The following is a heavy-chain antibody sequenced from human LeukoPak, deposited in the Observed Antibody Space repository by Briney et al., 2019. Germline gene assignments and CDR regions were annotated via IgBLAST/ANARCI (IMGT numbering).Heavy chain of an antibody. CDR3: ARGVGSGSRLRAGDY. CDR1: GFTVSSNY. V-gene: IGHV3-53*01. CDR2: IYSGGST. J-gene: IGHJ4*02. D-gene: IGHD1-26*01. Sequence: GGSLRLSCAASGFTVSSNYMSWVRQAPGKGLEWVSVIYSGGSTYYADSVKGRFTISRDNSKNTLYLQMNSLRAEDTAVYYCARGVGSGSRLRAGDYWGQGTLVTVSS.